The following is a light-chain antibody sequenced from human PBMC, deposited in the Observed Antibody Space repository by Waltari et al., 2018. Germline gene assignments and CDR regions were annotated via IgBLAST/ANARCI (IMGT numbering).Light chain of an antibody. V-gene: IGKV4-1*01. CDR2: WAS. J-gene: IGKJ4*01. CDR3: QQYYSVNPLS. Sequence: DIVMTQSPDSVAVSLGEGTTIKCKSSQSVFDTSVNKNYLAWYQQKPGQPPKLLIYWASVRASGVPARFSGRGSGTDFSLAISSVQAEDVAVYYCQQYYSVNPLSFGGGTRVEIK. CDR1: QSVFDTSVNKNY.